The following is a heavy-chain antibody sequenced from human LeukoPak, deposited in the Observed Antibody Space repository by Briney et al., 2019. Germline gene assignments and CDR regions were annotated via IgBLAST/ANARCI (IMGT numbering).Heavy chain of an antibody. Sequence: PEGSLRLSCAASGFTFSSYGMHWVRQAPGKGLEWVAFIRYDGSNKYYADSVKGRFTISRDNSKNTLYLQMNSLRAEDTTVYYCAKTPGFPLWSGYAKYFDYWGQGTLVTVSS. D-gene: IGHD3-3*01. V-gene: IGHV3-30*02. J-gene: IGHJ4*02. CDR2: IRYDGSNK. CDR3: AKTPGFPLWSGYAKYFDY. CDR1: GFTFSSYG.